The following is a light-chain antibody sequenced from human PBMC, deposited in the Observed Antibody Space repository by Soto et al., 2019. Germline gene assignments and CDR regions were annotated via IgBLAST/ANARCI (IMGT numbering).Light chain of an antibody. CDR3: SAYAGSNNFV. V-gene: IGLV2-8*01. CDR1: SSDVGDNY. J-gene: IGLJ1*01. CDR2: EVS. Sequence: QSVLTQPPSSSGSPGQSVTISCTGTSSDVGDNYVSWYQQHLVKAPKLIIYEVSQRPSGVPDRFSGSKSGNTASLTVSGLQTEDEADYYCSAYAGSNNFVFGSGTKVTVL.